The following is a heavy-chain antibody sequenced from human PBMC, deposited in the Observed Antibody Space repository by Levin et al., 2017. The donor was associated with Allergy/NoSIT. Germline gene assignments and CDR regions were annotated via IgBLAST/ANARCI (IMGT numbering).Heavy chain of an antibody. D-gene: IGHD1-14*01. CDR2: IYSGGST. V-gene: IGHV3-53*01. CDR3: ARADLTAPEYFDL. CDR1: GFTVSSNY. J-gene: IGHJ2*01. Sequence: GESLKISCAASGFTVSSNYMSWVRQAPGKGLEWVSVIYSGGSTYYADSVKGRFTISRDNSKNTLYLQMNSLRAEDTAVYYCARADLTAPEYFDLWGRGTLVTVSS.